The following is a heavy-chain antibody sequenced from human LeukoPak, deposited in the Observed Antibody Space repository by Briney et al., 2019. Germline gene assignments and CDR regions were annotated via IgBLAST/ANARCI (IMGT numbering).Heavy chain of an antibody. CDR2: VSDDGSYA. V-gene: IGHV3-11*03. D-gene: IGHD3-10*01. J-gene: IGHJ4*02. CDR1: GLTYRNYY. CDR3: ARTMGRGPGGHFDY. Sequence: GGSLRLSCAASGLTYRNYYFSRGRRSAGKGLGWSSYVSDDGSYATYADSVRGRFTITRDNAKNSLFPQMNSLRAEDTAVYYCARTMGRGPGGHFDYWGQGTLVTVSS.